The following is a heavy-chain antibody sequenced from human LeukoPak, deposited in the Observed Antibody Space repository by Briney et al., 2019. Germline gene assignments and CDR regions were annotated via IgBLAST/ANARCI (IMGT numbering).Heavy chain of an antibody. V-gene: IGHV3-33*01. D-gene: IGHD5-12*01. CDR1: GFTFSSYG. CDR2: IWYDGSNK. J-gene: IGHJ4*02. CDR3: ARGVQGGYAQYYFDY. Sequence: GRSLRLSCAASGFTFSSYGMHWVRQAPGKGLEWESVIWYDGSNKYYADSVKGRFTISRDNSNNTLYLQMNSLRAEDTAVYYCARGVQGGYAQYYFDYWGQGTLVTVSS.